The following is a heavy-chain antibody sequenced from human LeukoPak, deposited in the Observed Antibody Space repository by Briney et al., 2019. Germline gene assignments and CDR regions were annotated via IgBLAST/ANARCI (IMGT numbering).Heavy chain of an antibody. CDR2: ISATGDNT. V-gene: IGHV3-23*01. CDR3: AKDRHYYDSSGHVGY. J-gene: IGHJ4*02. D-gene: IGHD3-22*01. CDR1: GFDFNSYA. Sequence: PGGSLRLSCAASGFDFNSYAMSWVRQAPGKGLEWVAAISATGDNTYYHDSVKGRFAVSRDNSRNTQYLQMSSLTAEDTAVYYCAKDRHYYDSSGHVGYWGQGTLVTVSS.